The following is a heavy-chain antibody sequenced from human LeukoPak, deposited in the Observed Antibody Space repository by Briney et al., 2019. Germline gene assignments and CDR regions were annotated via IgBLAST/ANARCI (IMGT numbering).Heavy chain of an antibody. CDR2: IKEDGSEK. CDR1: GVTFSSYW. CDR3: AKDLDLSGGY. D-gene: IGHD3-10*02. V-gene: IGHV3-7*04. J-gene: IGHJ4*02. Sequence: PGGSLRLSCAASGVTFSSYWMSWVRQAPGKGLEWVANIKEDGSEKYYVDSVKGRFTISRDNAKSSLYLQMNSLRAEDTAVYYCAKDLDLSGGYSGQGTLVTVSS.